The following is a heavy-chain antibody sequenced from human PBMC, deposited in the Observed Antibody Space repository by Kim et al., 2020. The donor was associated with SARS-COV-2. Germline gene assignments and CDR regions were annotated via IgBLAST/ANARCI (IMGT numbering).Heavy chain of an antibody. CDR1: GGSFSGYY. CDR3: ARGRVWHYDSSGRCWYFDL. V-gene: IGHV4-34*01. Sequence: SETLSLTCAVYGGSFSGYYWSWIRQPPGKGLEWIGEINHSGNTNYNPSLKSRVTISVDTSKNQFSLKLSSVTAADPAVYYCARGRVWHYDSSGRCWYFDLWGRGTLVTVSS. CDR2: INHSGNT. J-gene: IGHJ2*01. D-gene: IGHD3-22*01.